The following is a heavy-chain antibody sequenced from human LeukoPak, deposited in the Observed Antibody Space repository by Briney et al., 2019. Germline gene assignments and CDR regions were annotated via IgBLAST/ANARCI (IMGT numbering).Heavy chain of an antibody. CDR3: ARDIKSVGVSQGMDV. Sequence: ASVKVSFKASGYTFTGNYMHWVRQAPGQGLEWMGWINPNSGGTNYAQKFQGRVTMTRDTSISTAYMELSRLRSDDTAVYYCARDIKSVGVSQGMDVWGKGTTVTVSS. J-gene: IGHJ6*03. V-gene: IGHV1-2*02. CDR2: INPNSGGT. CDR1: GYTFTGNY. D-gene: IGHD1-26*01.